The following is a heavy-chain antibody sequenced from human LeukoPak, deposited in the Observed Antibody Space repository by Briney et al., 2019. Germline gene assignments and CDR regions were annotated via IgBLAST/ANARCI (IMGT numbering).Heavy chain of an antibody. Sequence: ASVKVSCKASGYTFTGYYMHWVRQAPGQGLEWMGWINPNSGGTNYAQKFQGRVTMTRDTSISTAYMGLSRLRSDDTAVYYCATTPGYYYYGMDVWGQGTTVTVSS. V-gene: IGHV1-2*02. CDR1: GYTFTGYY. CDR2: INPNSGGT. CDR3: ATTPGYYYYGMDV. J-gene: IGHJ6*02.